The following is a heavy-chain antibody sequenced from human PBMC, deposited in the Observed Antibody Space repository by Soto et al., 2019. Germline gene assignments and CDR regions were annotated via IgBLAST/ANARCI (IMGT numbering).Heavy chain of an antibody. Sequence: QVALQQWGAGLLKPAQTLSLTCGVHGGSFNDYFWTWIRLTPGKGLGWIGEVHHTGTSYYNPSLRSPHPDSRQTSKSPFSLALTSVTATASGTEYCARRKDSRRYFYGLDVWGQGTTVVVS. J-gene: IGHJ6*02. CDR1: GGSFNDYF. V-gene: IGHV4-34*02. CDR2: VHHTGTS. CDR3: ARRKDSRRYFYGLDV. D-gene: IGHD4-4*01.